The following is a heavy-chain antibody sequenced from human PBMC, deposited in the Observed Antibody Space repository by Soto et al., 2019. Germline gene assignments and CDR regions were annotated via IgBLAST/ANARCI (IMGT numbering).Heavy chain of an antibody. Sequence: VGSLRLSCAASGFTFSSYGMHWVRQAPGKGLEWVAVISYDGSNKYYADSVKGRFTTSRDNSKNTLYLHMNSLRVDDTAVYFCAKDRFGIVGPVDYWGQGTLVTVSS. J-gene: IGHJ4*02. CDR1: GFTFSSYG. V-gene: IGHV3-30*18. CDR2: ISYDGSNK. D-gene: IGHD1-26*01. CDR3: AKDRFGIVGPVDY.